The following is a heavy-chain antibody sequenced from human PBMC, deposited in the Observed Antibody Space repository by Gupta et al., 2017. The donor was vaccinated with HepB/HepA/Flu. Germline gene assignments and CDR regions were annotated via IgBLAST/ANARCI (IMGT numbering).Heavy chain of an antibody. CDR1: GGSISSSY. J-gene: IGHJ4*02. CDR3: AASPLMPYDYVWGGLGYFDY. D-gene: IGHD3-16*01. CDR2: IYTSGST. V-gene: IGHV4-4*07. Sequence: QVQLQASGPGLVKPSETLSLTCTVSGGSISSSYWSWIRQPAGKGLEWIGRIYTSGSTNYNPSLKSRVTMSVDTSKNQFSLKLSSVTAADTAVYYCAASPLMPYDYVWGGLGYFDYWGQGTLVTVSS.